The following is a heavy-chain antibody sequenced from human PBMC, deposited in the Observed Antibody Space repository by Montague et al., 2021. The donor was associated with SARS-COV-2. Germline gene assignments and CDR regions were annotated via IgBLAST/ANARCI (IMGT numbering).Heavy chain of an antibody. CDR3: ARDPGYYYDSSGLIDY. CDR1: GFTFSSYT. V-gene: IGHV3-21*01. CDR2: SSSSSSYI. D-gene: IGHD3-22*01. J-gene: IGHJ4*02. Sequence: SLRLSCAASGFTFSSYTMNWVRQAPGKGLEWVSSSSSSSSYIYYADSVKGRFTISRDNAKNSLYLQMNSLRAEDTAVYYCARDPGYYYDSSGLIDYWGQGTLVTVSS.